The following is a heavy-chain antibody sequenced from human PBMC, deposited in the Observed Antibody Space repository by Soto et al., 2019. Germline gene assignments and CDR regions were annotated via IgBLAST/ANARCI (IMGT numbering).Heavy chain of an antibody. CDR2: ISSSSST. CDR1: GFTFGYYN. Sequence: GGSLRLSCAASGFTFGYYNMNWVRQAPARGLEWVSYISSSSSTSYADSVKGLFTIFRDNAKNTLYLQMNSLGAEDTAVYYCGRDTNYKIDLWGQGTLVTVSS. D-gene: IGHD3-10*01. V-gene: IGHV3-21*05. CDR3: GRDTNYKIDL. J-gene: IGHJ5*02.